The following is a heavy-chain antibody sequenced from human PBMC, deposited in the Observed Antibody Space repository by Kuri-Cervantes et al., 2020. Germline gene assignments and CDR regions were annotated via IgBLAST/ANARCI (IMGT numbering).Heavy chain of an antibody. CDR3: AHGAYYESSGYYFGAFDI. Sequence: SGPTLVKPTQTLTLTCTFSGFSLSTSGVGVGWIRQPPGKSLEWLALIYWDDDKRYSPSLKSRLTITKDTSKNQVVLTMTNMDPVDTATYYCAHGAYYESSGYYFGAFDIWGQGTMVTVSS. J-gene: IGHJ3*02. D-gene: IGHD3-22*01. CDR1: GFSLSTSGVG. V-gene: IGHV2-5*02. CDR2: IYWDDDK.